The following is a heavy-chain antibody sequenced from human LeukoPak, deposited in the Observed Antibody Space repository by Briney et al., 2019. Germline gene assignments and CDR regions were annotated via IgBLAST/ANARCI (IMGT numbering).Heavy chain of an antibody. Sequence: PSETLPLTCAVYGGSFSGYYWSWIRQPPGKGLEWIGEINHSGSTNYNPSLKSRVTISVDTSKNQFSLKLSSVTAADTAVYYCARGMYSSGWYGSHFDYWGQGTLVTVSS. CDR1: GGSFSGYY. D-gene: IGHD6-19*01. J-gene: IGHJ4*02. CDR2: INHSGST. CDR3: ARGMYSSGWYGSHFDY. V-gene: IGHV4-34*01.